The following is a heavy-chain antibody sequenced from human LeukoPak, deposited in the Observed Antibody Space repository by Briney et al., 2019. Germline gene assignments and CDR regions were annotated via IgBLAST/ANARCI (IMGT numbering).Heavy chain of an antibody. CDR2: ISSSSGTI. V-gene: IGHV3-48*01. CDR1: VFTFSNYW. Sequence: GGSLRLSCAASVFTFSNYWMSWVRQAPGKGLEWVSYISSSSGTIYYADSVKGRFTISRDNAKSSLYLQMNSLRAEDTAVYYCARGDSSDYYYRYDYWGQGTLVTVSS. J-gene: IGHJ4*02. D-gene: IGHD3-22*01. CDR3: ARGDSSDYYYRYDY.